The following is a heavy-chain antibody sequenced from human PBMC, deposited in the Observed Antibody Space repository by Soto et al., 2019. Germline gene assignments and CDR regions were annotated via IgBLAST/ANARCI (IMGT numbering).Heavy chain of an antibody. V-gene: IGHV1-18*01. CDR2: ISAYNGNT. CDR3: ARANRPITMTYLNWFDP. CDR1: GYTFTSYG. Sequence: EASVKVSCKASGYTFTSYGLSWVRQAPGQGLEWMGWISAYNGNTNYAQNLKGRVTMTTDTSTSTSYMELRSLTFDDTAVYYCARANRPITMTYLNWFDPWGQGTLVTVSS. D-gene: IGHD3-22*01. J-gene: IGHJ5*02.